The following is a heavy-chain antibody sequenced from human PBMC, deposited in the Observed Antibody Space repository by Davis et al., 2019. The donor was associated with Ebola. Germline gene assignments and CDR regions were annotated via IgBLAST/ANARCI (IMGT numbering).Heavy chain of an antibody. D-gene: IGHD4-17*01. J-gene: IGHJ4*02. Sequence: GGSLRLSCGDSGSTFSSYGIHWVRQAPGKGLEWVAGISDDGGNRYYADSVKGRFTISRDNAKNTLYLQMNSLRVEDTAVYYCTRDYGDYVNDDWGQGTLVTVSS. CDR3: TRDYGDYVNDD. CDR2: ISDDGGNR. V-gene: IGHV3-30*03. CDR1: GSTFSSYG.